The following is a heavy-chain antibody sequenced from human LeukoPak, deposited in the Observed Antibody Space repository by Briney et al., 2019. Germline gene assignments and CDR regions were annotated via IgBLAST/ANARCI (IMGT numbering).Heavy chain of an antibody. CDR2: IYHSGST. Sequence: SETLSLTCTVSGGSISSGGYYWSWIRQPPGKGLEWIGYIYHSGSTYYNPSLKSRVTISVDRSKNQFSLKLSSVTAADTAVYYCARGYYDILTGPRPEYYFDYWGQGTLVTVSS. CDR1: GGSISSGGYY. CDR3: ARGYYDILTGPRPEYYFDY. D-gene: IGHD3-9*01. V-gene: IGHV4-30-2*01. J-gene: IGHJ4*02.